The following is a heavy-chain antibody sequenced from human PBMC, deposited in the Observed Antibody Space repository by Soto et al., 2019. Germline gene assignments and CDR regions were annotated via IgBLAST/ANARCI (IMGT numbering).Heavy chain of an antibody. Sequence: PGGSLRLSCAASGFTFSSYWMSWVRQAPGKGLEWVANIKQDGSEKYYVDSVKGRFTISRDNAKNSLYLQMNSLRAEDTAVYYCARLNYDILTGAPPYYYYDMDVWGQGTTVTVSS. CDR3: ARLNYDILTGAPPYYYYDMDV. J-gene: IGHJ6*02. CDR2: IKQDGSEK. D-gene: IGHD3-9*01. V-gene: IGHV3-7*01. CDR1: GFTFSSYW.